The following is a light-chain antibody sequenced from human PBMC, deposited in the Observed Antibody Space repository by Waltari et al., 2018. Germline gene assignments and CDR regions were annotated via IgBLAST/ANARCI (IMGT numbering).Light chain of an antibody. CDR1: HDIKKY. J-gene: IGKJ4*01. Sequence: DIQMTQSPSSLSASVGDRITITCQASHDIKKYLSWYQQKPGTAPNLLIYDASKLQTGVPSRFSGSGSGTEFTLTISGLQPEDIATYYCQKYDNVPLTYGGGTKVEIK. V-gene: IGKV1-33*01. CDR3: QKYDNVPLT. CDR2: DAS.